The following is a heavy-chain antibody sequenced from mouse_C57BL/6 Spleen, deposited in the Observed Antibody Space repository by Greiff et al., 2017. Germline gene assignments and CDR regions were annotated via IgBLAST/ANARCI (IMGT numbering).Heavy chain of an antibody. CDR1: GYTFTSYW. V-gene: IGHV1-64*01. CDR3: ARSYYSNYGYFDV. J-gene: IGHJ1*03. Sequence: VQLHQPGAELVKPGASVKLSCKASGYTFTSYWMHWVKQRPGQGLEWIGMIHPNSGSTNYNEKFKSKATLTVDKSSSTAYMQLSSLTSEDSAVYYCARSYYSNYGYFDVWGTGTTVTVSS. CDR2: IHPNSGST. D-gene: IGHD2-5*01.